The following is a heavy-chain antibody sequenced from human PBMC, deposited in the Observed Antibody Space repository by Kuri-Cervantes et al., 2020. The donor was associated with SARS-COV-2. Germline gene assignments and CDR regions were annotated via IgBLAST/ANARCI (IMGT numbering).Heavy chain of an antibody. V-gene: IGHV3-73*01. J-gene: IGHJ6*02. CDR3: TSRTMDV. CDR1: GFTFSGSA. CDR2: IRSKANSYAT. Sequence: GESLEISLAAFGFTFSGSAMLWVRQASGKGLEWVGRIRSKANSYATAYAASVKGRFTISRDDSKNTAYLQMNSLKTEDTAVYYCTSRTMDVWGQGTTVTVSS.